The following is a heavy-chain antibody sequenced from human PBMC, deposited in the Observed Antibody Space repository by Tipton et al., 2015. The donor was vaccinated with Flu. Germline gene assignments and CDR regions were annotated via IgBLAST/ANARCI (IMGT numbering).Heavy chain of an antibody. CDR2: ISGSGGRT. Sequence: SLRLSCAASGFTFNNYGLTWVRQAPGKGLEWVSGISGSGGRTYYVDSVKGRFTISRDSSKNTLYLEMKNLRVDDTAIYYCAKGYDYDDSPYYYYGMDVWGQGTTVTVSS. CDR1: GFTFNNYG. J-gene: IGHJ6*02. V-gene: IGHV3-23*01. CDR3: AKGYDYDDSPYYYYGMDV. D-gene: IGHD4-17*01.